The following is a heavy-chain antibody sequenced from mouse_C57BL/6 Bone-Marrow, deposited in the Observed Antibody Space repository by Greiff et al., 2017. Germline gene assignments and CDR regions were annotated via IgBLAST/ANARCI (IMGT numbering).Heavy chain of an antibody. CDR2: IDPSDSYT. CDR1: GYTFTSYW. CDR3: ARGGGSSGYESY. V-gene: IGHV1-59*01. Sequence: QVQLQQPGAELVRPGTSVKLSCKASGYTFTSYWMHWVKQRPGQGLEWIGVIDPSDSYTNYNQKFKGKATLTVDTSSSTAYMQLSSLTSEDSAVYYCARGGGSSGYESYWGQGTTLTVSS. D-gene: IGHD3-2*02. J-gene: IGHJ2*01.